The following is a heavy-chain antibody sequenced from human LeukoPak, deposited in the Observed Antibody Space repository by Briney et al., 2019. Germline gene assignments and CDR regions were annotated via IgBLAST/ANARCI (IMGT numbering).Heavy chain of an antibody. CDR3: ARDKLIPISGFDP. CDR2: IHYSGTT. D-gene: IGHD2-2*01. J-gene: IGHJ5*02. Sequence: SETLSLTCSVSGGSVSRYYWNWIRQPPGKGLEWIGYIHYSGTTNYNPSLKSRVTISVDTSKNQFSLKLSFMTAADTAVYYCARDKLIPISGFDPWGQGTLVTVSS. V-gene: IGHV4-59*08. CDR1: GGSVSRYY.